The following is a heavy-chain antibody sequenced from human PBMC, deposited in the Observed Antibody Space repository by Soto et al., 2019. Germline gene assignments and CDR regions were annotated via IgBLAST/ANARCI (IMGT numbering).Heavy chain of an antibody. CDR2: ISYDGSNK. J-gene: IGHJ6*02. Sequence: GGSLRLSCAASGFTFSSYGMHWVRQAPGKGLEWVAVISYDGSNKYYADSVKGRFTISRDNSKNTLYLQMNSLRAEDTAVYYCAKGRHETYYYGSGSSYYYYGMDVWGQGTTVTVSS. CDR1: GFTFSSYG. V-gene: IGHV3-30*18. CDR3: AKGRHETYYYGSGSSYYYYGMDV. D-gene: IGHD3-10*01.